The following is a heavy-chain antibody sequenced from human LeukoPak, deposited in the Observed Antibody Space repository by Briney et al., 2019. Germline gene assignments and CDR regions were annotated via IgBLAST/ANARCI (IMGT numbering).Heavy chain of an antibody. CDR1: GGSFSGYY. V-gene: IGHV4-34*01. CDR2: INHSGSS. Sequence: SSETLSLTCAVYGGSFSGYYWSWIRQPPGKGLEWIGEINHSGSSNYNPSLKSRVTISVDTSKNQISLKLSSVTAADTAVYYCARGTMTTVNYYFDYWGQGTLVTVSS. J-gene: IGHJ4*02. D-gene: IGHD4-17*01. CDR3: ARGTMTTVNYYFDY.